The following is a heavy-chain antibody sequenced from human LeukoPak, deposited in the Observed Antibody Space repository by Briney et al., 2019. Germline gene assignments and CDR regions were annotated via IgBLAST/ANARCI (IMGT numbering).Heavy chain of an antibody. Sequence: PGGSLRLSCAASGFTFSDYYMSLIRQAPGKGLEWVSYISSSGNTIYYADSVKGRFTISRDNAKNSLYLQMNSLRAEDTAVYYCAREGYSSSWYPSYYFDYWGQGTLVTVSS. CDR1: GFTFSDYY. CDR3: AREGYSSSWYPSYYFDY. V-gene: IGHV3-11*04. J-gene: IGHJ4*02. CDR2: ISSSGNTI. D-gene: IGHD6-13*01.